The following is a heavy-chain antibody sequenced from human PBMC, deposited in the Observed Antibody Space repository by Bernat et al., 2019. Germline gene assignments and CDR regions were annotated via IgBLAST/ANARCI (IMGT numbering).Heavy chain of an antibody. CDR1: GFTFSSYG. V-gene: IGHV3-33*01. D-gene: IGHD6-19*01. Sequence: QVQLVESGGGVVQPGRSLRLSCAASGFTFSSYGMHWVRQAPGKGLEWVAVIWYDGSNKYYADSGKGRFTISRDNSTNTLHLQMNSLRAEDTAVYYCARSREVAGTRGYYYYYGMDVWGQGTTVTVSS. J-gene: IGHJ6*02. CDR2: IWYDGSNK. CDR3: ARSREVAGTRGYYYYYGMDV.